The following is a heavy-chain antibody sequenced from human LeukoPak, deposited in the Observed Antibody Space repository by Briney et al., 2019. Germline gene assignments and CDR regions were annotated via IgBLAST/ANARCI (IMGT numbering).Heavy chain of an antibody. CDR1: GYSISSGYY. V-gene: IGHV4-38-2*01. D-gene: IGHD3-22*01. CDR2: IYHSGST. Sequence: SSETLSLTCAVSGYSISSGYYWGWIRQPPGKGLEWIGSIYHSGSTYYNPSLKSRVTISVDTSKNQFPLKLSSVTAADTAVYYCAGTYYDSSGYIFDYWGQGTLVTVSS. J-gene: IGHJ4*02. CDR3: AGTYYDSSGYIFDY.